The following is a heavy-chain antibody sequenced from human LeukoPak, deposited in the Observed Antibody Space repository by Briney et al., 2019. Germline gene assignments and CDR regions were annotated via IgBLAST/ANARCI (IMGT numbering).Heavy chain of an antibody. Sequence: SETLSLTCTVSDGSINGYYWSRIRQPPGKGLDWIGYMYSGGTTNYNPSLKSRVTISVDTSKNQFSLKLSSVTAADTAVYYCASIAARPQKNWFDPWGQGTLVTVSS. CDR1: DGSINGYY. CDR3: ASIAARPQKNWFDP. J-gene: IGHJ5*02. D-gene: IGHD6-6*01. CDR2: MYSGGTT. V-gene: IGHV4-59*01.